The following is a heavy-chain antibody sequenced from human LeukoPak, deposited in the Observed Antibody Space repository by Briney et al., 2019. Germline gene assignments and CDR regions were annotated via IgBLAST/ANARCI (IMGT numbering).Heavy chain of an antibody. J-gene: IGHJ4*02. Sequence: SETLSLTCTVSGGSISSSSNHWGWIRQPPGKGLEWIGSIYYAGTTYYSPSLRSRLTMSVETSKNQFSLRLSSVTAADTAVYYCVREITMAVVVDRGQGTLVTVSS. CDR1: GGSISSSSNH. CDR3: VREITMAVVVD. D-gene: IGHD3-22*01. CDR2: IYYAGTT. V-gene: IGHV4-39*07.